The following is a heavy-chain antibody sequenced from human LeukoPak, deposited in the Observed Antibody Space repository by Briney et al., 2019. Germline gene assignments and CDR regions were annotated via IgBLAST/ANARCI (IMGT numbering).Heavy chain of an antibody. D-gene: IGHD3-16*01. CDR2: IYYSGST. CDR3: ARAGNFDYVWGSYRTFDH. CDR1: GGSISSGDYY. J-gene: IGHJ4*02. Sequence: ASETLSLTCTVSGGSISSGDYYWSWIRQPPGKGLEWIGYIYYSGSTYYNPSLKSRVTISVDTSKNQFSLKLSSVTAADTAVYYCARAGNFDYVWGSYRTFDHWGQGTLVTVSS. V-gene: IGHV4-30-4*01.